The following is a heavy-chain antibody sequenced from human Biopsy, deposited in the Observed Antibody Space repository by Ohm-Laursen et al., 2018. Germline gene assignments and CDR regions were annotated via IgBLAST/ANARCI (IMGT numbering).Heavy chain of an antibody. J-gene: IGHJ3*02. V-gene: IGHV1-18*04. D-gene: IGHD3-3*01. CDR2: ISTYNDDT. CDR3: ARDPGYDFWSGSDPFDI. CDR1: GYTFTAYG. Sequence: ASVKISCKTSGYTFTAYGISWVRQAPGQGLEWMGWISTYNDDTNIAQKFQGRVSMTTDTSTRTAYMELRSLRSGDTAIYFCARDPGYDFWSGSDPFDIWGQGTLVTVS.